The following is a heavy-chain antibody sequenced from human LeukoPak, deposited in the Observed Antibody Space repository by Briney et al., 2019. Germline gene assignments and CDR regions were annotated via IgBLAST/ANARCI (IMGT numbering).Heavy chain of an antibody. CDR3: AGEGTTLVGAPKY. Sequence: ASVKVSCKASGYTFTGYYMHWVRQAPGQGLEWMGWINPNSGGTNYAQKFQGRVTMTRDTSISTAYMELSRLRSDDTAVYYCAGEGTTLVGAPKYWGQGTLVTVSS. J-gene: IGHJ4*02. V-gene: IGHV1-2*02. CDR1: GYTFTGYY. CDR2: INPNSGGT. D-gene: IGHD1-26*01.